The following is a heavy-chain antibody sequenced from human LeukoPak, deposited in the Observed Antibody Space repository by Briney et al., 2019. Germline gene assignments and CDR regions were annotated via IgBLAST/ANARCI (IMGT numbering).Heavy chain of an antibody. CDR3: ARGEWRRSWFGY. J-gene: IGHJ4*02. Sequence: PSETLCLTCAVYGGTFSGYYWSWIRQPPGKGLEWIGEINHSGSTNYNPSLKSRVTISVDTSKNLFSLKLSSVTDADTAVYYCARGEWRRSWFGYWGQGTLVTVSS. CDR1: GGTFSGYY. CDR2: INHSGST. D-gene: IGHD5-12*01. V-gene: IGHV4-34*01.